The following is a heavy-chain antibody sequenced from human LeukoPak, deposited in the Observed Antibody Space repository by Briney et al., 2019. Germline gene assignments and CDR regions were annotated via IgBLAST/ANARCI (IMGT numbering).Heavy chain of an antibody. CDR1: GGSISSYY. CDR3: ARQLYCGGDCSNWFDP. Sequence: SGTLSLTCTVSGGSISSYYWSWIRQPPGKGLEWIGYIYYSGSTNYNPSLKSRVTISVDTSKNQFSLKLSSVTAADTAVYYCARQLYCGGDCSNWFDPWGQGTLVTVSS. V-gene: IGHV4-59*08. D-gene: IGHD2-21*02. CDR2: IYYSGST. J-gene: IGHJ5*02.